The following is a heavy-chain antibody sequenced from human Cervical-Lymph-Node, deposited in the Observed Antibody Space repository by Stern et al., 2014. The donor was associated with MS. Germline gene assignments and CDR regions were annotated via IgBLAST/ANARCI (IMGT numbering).Heavy chain of an antibody. CDR3: ARAASTTSSYNF. Sequence: VQLVESGAEVKKPGSSVKVSCQASGGSFINNVISWVRQAPGQGLEWMGGTIPIFGTALSAQKFRGRVTITADGSTRTAYMELSSLRSDDTAVYFCARAASTTSSYNFWGPGTLVTVSS. V-gene: IGHV1-69*01. D-gene: IGHD3-10*01. CDR2: TIPIFGTA. CDR1: GGSFINNV. J-gene: IGHJ4*02.